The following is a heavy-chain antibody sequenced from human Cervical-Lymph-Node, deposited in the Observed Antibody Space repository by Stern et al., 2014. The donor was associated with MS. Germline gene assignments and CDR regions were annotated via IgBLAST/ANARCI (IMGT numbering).Heavy chain of an antibody. CDR3: ARIYHRQGYNCRFRPFDS. Sequence: QVTLRESSPALVKPTQTLTLNCTFSGFSLNTPGMCINCIRQPPGKALEWLALIYLDDDKYYNTSLQTRLTISKDTSKSQVVLTMTNVDPVDTATYYCARIYHRQGYNCRFRPFDSWGQGTLVTVSS. CDR1: GFSLNTPGMC. CDR2: IYLDDDK. V-gene: IGHV2-70*01. D-gene: IGHD5-24*01. J-gene: IGHJ4*02.